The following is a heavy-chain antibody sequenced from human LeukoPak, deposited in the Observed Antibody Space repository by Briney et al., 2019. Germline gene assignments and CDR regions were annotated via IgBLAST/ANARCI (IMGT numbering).Heavy chain of an antibody. CDR2: INTNTGNP. CDR3: ARSQTYGDHPPFDY. Sequence: ASVKVSCKASGYSFTGSAMNWVRQAPGQGLEWMGWINTNTGNPTYAQGSTGRFVFSLDTSVSTAYIQISSLKTEDTAVYFCARSQTYGDHPPFDYWGQGTLVTVSS. CDR1: GYSFTGSA. V-gene: IGHV7-4-1*02. J-gene: IGHJ4*02. D-gene: IGHD4-17*01.